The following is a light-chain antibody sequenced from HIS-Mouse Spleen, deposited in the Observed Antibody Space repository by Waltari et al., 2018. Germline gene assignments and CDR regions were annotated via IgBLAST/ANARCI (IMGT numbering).Light chain of an antibody. CDR2: QDS. CDR1: KLGDKY. V-gene: IGLV3-1*01. CDR3: QAWDSSTAYV. Sequence: SYELTQPPSVSVSPGQTASITCPGDKLGDKYACWYPQKPGQSPVLVIYQDSKRPSGSPERFSGSSSGNTATLTISGTQAMDESDYYCQAWDSSTAYVFGTGTKVTVL. J-gene: IGLJ1*01.